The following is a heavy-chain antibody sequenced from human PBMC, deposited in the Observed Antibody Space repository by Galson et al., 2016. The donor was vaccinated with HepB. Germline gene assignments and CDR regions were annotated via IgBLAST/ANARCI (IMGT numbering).Heavy chain of an antibody. CDR3: ARDYVVPATTPDGFDY. D-gene: IGHD2-2*01. CDR1: GFTVSNNY. CDR2: IYSGGST. Sequence: SLRLSCAASGFTVSNNYMRWVRQAPGKGLEWVSLIYSGGSTYYADSVKGRFTISRDSSKNTLYLQMNSLRAEDTAVYYCARDYVVPATTPDGFDYWGQGTLVTVSS. V-gene: IGHV3-66*01. J-gene: IGHJ4*02.